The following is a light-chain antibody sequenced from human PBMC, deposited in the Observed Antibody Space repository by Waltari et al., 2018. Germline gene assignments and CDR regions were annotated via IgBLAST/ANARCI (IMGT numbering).Light chain of an antibody. J-gene: IGKJ3*01. CDR3: QQYDALPPVT. CDR1: QGISNP. V-gene: IGKV1-33*01. CDR2: DAS. Sequence: DIQMTQSPSSLSASVGDRVTITCQASQGISNPLNRYQQKPGKAPILLIYDASNLESGVPPRFSGRGSGTEITFTISSLQPEDIAMYYCQQYDALPPVTFGPGTKVDLK.